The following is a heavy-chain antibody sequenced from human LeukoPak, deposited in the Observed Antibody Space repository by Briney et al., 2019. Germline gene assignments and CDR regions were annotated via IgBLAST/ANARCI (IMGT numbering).Heavy chain of an antibody. V-gene: IGHV3-9*03. CDR3: AKATMVRGVIIGGWFDP. J-gene: IGHJ5*02. Sequence: GRSLRLSCAASGFTFDDYAMHWVRQAPGKGLEWVSGISWNSGSIGYADSVKGRFTISRDNAKNSLYLQMNSLRAEDMALCYCAKATMVRGVIIGGWFDPWGQGTLVTVSS. CDR2: ISWNSGSI. CDR1: GFTFDDYA. D-gene: IGHD3-10*01.